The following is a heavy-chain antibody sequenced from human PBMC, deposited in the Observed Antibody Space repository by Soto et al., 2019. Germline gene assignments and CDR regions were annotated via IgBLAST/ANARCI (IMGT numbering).Heavy chain of an antibody. CDR2: TRNKANSYTT. CDR3: ASLAGAKEGFDY. Sequence: EVQLVESGGGLVRPGGSLRLSCAAAGLILSDHYMDWVRQAPGKGLEWVGRTRNKANSYTTEYVASVKGRFTISRDDSKNSLYLQMNSLKTEDTAVYYCASLAGAKEGFDYWGQGTLVTVSS. J-gene: IGHJ4*02. V-gene: IGHV3-72*01. D-gene: IGHD1-26*01. CDR1: GLILSDHY.